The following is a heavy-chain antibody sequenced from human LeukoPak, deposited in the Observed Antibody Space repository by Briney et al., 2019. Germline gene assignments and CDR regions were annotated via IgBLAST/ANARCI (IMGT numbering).Heavy chain of an antibody. V-gene: IGHV1-8*01. Sequence: ASVKVSCKASGFTLTNYDINWVRQAPGQGLERMGWMNPINGNTGYARKFQGRVTMTRDTSISTAYMELRSLTSEDTAIYYCVRDGEGVAISVNFWFDPWGQGTLVTVSS. CDR2: MNPINGNT. CDR1: GFTLTNYD. D-gene: IGHD3-10*01. J-gene: IGHJ5*02. CDR3: VRDGEGVAISVNFWFDP.